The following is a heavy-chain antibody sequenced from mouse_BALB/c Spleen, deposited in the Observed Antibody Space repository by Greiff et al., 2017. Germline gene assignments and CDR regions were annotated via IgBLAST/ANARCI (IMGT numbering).Heavy chain of an antibody. V-gene: IGHV1-15*01. D-gene: IGHD3-1*01. CDR3: TRFGIAAWFDY. J-gene: IGHJ3*01. Sequence: QVQLQQSGPELVRPGASVTLSCTASGYTFTDYEMHWVKQTPVHGLEWIGAIDPETGGTAYNQKFKGKATLTADKSSSTSYMELRSLTSEDSAVYYCTRFGIAAWFDYWGQGTLVTVSA. CDR2: IDPETGGT. CDR1: GYTFTDYE.